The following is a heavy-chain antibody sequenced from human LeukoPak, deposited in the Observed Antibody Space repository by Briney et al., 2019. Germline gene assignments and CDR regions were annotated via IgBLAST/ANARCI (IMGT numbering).Heavy chain of an antibody. Sequence: GGSLRLSCAASGFTFSSYAMHWVRQAPGKGLEWVAVISYDGSNKYYADSVKGRFTISRDNSKNTLYLQMNSLRAEDTAVYYCARDPDPAVMIHCSAPGGQGTRVTVPS. V-gene: IGHV3-30-3*01. D-gene: IGHD2-2*01. CDR3: ARDPDPAVMIHCSAP. CDR2: ISYDGSNK. CDR1: GFTFSSYA. J-gene: IGHJ5*02.